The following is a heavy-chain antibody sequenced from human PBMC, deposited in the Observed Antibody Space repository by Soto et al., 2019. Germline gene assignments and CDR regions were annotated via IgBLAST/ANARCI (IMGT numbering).Heavy chain of an antibody. Sequence: QVPLVQSGAEVKKPGASVKVSCKASGYTFTSYGISWVRQAPGQGLEWMGWISAYNGNTNYAQKLQGRVTMTTDTSTSTAYMELRSLRSDDTAVYYCARDRPKLTTPSYYYGMDVWGQGTTVTVSS. CDR3: ARDRPKLTTPSYYYGMDV. J-gene: IGHJ6*02. CDR2: ISAYNGNT. D-gene: IGHD2-15*01. CDR1: GYTFTSYG. V-gene: IGHV1-18*04.